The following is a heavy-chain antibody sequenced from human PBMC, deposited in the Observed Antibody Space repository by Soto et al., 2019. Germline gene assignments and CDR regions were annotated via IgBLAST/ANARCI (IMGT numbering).Heavy chain of an antibody. J-gene: IGHJ3*02. Sequence: QLQLQESGPGLVKPSETLSLTCTVSGGSISSSSYYWGWIRQPPGKGLEWIGSIYYSGSTYYNPSLKSRVTISVDTSKNQFSLKLSSVTAADTAVYYCARPPHRGWPRPDDAFDIWGQGTMVTVSS. CDR3: ARPPHRGWPRPDDAFDI. CDR1: GGSISSSSYY. V-gene: IGHV4-39*01. D-gene: IGHD1-26*01. CDR2: IYYSGST.